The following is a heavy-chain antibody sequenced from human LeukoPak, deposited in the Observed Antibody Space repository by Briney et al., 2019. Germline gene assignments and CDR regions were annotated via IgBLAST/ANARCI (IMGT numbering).Heavy chain of an antibody. CDR3: ARQTGSGLFTLP. V-gene: IGHV4-39*01. CDR1: GVSISSSNSY. CDR2: IYYSGNT. J-gene: IGHJ4*02. D-gene: IGHD3-10*01. Sequence: SETLSLTCTVSGVSISSSNSYWGWIRQPPGTGLEWIGSIYYSGNTYYNASLKSRVTISVDTSKNQFSLKLTSVTAADTAVYYCARQTGSGLFTLPGGQGTLVTVSS.